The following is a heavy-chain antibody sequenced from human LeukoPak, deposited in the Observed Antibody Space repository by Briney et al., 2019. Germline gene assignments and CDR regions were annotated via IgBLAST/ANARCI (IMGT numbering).Heavy chain of an antibody. CDR1: GFTFSDYY. CDR3: TTGIRLFATSRFDY. J-gene: IGHJ4*02. Sequence: GGSLRLSCAASGFTFSDYYMSWVRQAPGKGLEWVGRIKSKTDGGTTDYAAPVKGRFTISRDDSKNTLYLQMNSLKTEDTAVYYCTTGIRLFATSRFDYWGQGTLVTVSS. CDR2: IKSKTDGGTT. D-gene: IGHD2-21*01. V-gene: IGHV3-15*01.